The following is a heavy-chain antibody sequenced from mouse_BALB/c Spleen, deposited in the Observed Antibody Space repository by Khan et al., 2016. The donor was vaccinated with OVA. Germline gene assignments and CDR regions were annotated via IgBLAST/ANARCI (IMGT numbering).Heavy chain of an antibody. CDR3: TRLAYYYDSEGFAY. V-gene: IGHV5-6*01. J-gene: IGHJ3*01. CDR2: VSTGGSYT. Sequence: EVELVESGGDLVKPGGSLKLSCAASGFTFSTYGMSWVRQAPDKRLEWVATVSTGGSYTYYPDSVKGRFTISRDNAKNTLYLQMSGLRSEDTAMIYCTRLAYYYDSEGFAYWGQGTRVTVSA. CDR1: GFTFSTYG. D-gene: IGHD1-1*01.